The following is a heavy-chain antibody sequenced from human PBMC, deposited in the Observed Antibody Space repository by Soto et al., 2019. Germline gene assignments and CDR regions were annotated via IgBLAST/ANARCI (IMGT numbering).Heavy chain of an antibody. V-gene: IGHV4-31*03. CDR2: VYVSGDT. J-gene: IGHJ2*01. CDR1: GGSISTCDYY. CDR3: ARDPRRTRGWHFDL. D-gene: IGHD3-10*01. Sequence: SETLSLTCTVSGGSISTCDYYWSWIRQHPVRGLEWIGYVYVSGDTLYNPSLESRVVISVETSENRFSLKLTSVTAADTAVYYCARDPRRTRGWHFDLWGRGTLVTVSS.